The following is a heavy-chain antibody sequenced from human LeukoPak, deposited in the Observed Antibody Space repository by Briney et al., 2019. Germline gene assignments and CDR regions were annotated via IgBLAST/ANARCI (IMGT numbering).Heavy chain of an antibody. CDR1: GFSFSNYA. J-gene: IGHJ3*01. Sequence: PGGSLSLSCAASGFSFSNYAMNWVRQAPKKGPEWVSGISNSGGATKYGDSVKGRFTISRDNSKNTLYLQMNSLRAEDTAVYYCAKPFRESGSDWYSAFEFWGRGTMVTVSS. V-gene: IGHV3-23*01. CDR2: ISNSGGAT. CDR3: AKPFRESGSDWYSAFEF. D-gene: IGHD2-21*01.